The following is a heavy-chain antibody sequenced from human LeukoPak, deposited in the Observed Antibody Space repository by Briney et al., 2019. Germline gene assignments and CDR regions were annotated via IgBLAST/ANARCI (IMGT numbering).Heavy chain of an antibody. CDR1: GFTFSSYC. J-gene: IGHJ6*03. CDR3: ARDLSAYCGGDCYYYYYYYMDV. CDR2: IKQDGSEK. D-gene: IGHD2-21*01. Sequence: GGSLRLSCAASGFTFSSYCMSWVRQAPGKGLEWVANIKQDGSEKYYVDSVKGRFTISRDNAKNSLYLQMNSLRAEDTAVYYCARDLSAYCGGDCYYYYYYYMDVWGKGTTVTVSS. V-gene: IGHV3-7*01.